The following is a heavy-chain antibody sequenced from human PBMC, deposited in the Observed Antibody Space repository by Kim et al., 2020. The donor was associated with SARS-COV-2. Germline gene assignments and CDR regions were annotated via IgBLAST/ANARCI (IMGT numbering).Heavy chain of an antibody. CDR3: ARGIHYDYVWVNFSDY. Sequence: VKGRFTISRDNSKNTLYLQMNSLRAEDTAVYYCARGIHYDYVWVNFSDYWGQGTLVTVSS. D-gene: IGHD3-16*01. V-gene: IGHV3-66*01. J-gene: IGHJ4*02.